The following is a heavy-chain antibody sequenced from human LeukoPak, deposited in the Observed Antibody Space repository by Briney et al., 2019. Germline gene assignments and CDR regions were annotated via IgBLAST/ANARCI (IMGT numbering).Heavy chain of an antibody. CDR3: AGGRDYYDSSGFAFDI. CDR2: ISGSGGST. V-gene: IGHV3-23*01. J-gene: IGHJ3*02. CDR1: GFTFSSYA. Sequence: GGSLRLSCAASGFTFSSYAMSWVRQAPGKGLEWVSAISGSGGSTYYADSVKGRFTISRDNSKNTLYLQMNSLRAEDTAVYYCAGGRDYYDSSGFAFDIWGQGTMVTVSS. D-gene: IGHD3-22*01.